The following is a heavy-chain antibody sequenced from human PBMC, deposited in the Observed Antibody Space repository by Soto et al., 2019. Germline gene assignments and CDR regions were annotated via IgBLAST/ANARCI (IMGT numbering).Heavy chain of an antibody. V-gene: IGHV2-26*01. CDR3: ARMYSWNYGTNHCSAMDV. CDR1: GFSLSNPKMG. Sequence: QVTLEESGPVLVKPTETLTLTCAVSGFSLSNPKMGVSWVRQSPGKALEWLAHVCSTGQKSYISSLETRLTTXKXXSKRQVVLTMTTQEAVDTATYYCARMYSWNYGTNHCSAMDVWGQGTMVTVSS. CDR2: VCSTGQK. D-gene: IGHD1-7*01. J-gene: IGHJ6*02.